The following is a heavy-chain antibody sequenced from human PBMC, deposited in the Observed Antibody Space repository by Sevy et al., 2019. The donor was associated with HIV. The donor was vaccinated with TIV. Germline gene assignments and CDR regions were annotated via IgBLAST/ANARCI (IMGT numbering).Heavy chain of an antibody. Sequence: SETLSLTCAVSGYSISSGYYWGWIRQPPGKGLEWIGSIYHSGSTYYNLSLKSRITISVDTSKNQFSLKLSSVTAADTAVYYCARDEVAAAGTVAFDIWGQGTMVTVSS. D-gene: IGHD6-13*01. CDR1: GYSISSGYY. CDR2: IYHSGST. CDR3: ARDEVAAAGTVAFDI. J-gene: IGHJ3*02. V-gene: IGHV4-38-2*02.